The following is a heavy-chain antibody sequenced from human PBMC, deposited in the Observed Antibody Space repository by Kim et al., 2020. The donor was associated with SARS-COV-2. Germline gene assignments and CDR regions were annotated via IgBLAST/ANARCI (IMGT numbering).Heavy chain of an antibody. CDR1: GYTLTELS. CDR2: FDPEDGET. V-gene: IGHV1-24*01. Sequence: ASVKVSCKVSGYTLTELSMHWVRQAPGKGLEWMGGFDPEDGETSYAQKFQGRVTMTEDTSTDTAYMELSSLRSEDTAVYYCATLASSGYYKEYYFDYWGKGTVVTVSS. CDR3: ATLASSGYYKEYYFDY. J-gene: IGHJ4*02. D-gene: IGHD3-22*01.